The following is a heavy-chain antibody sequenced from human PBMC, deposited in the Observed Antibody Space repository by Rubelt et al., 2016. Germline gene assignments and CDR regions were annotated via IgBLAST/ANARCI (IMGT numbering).Heavy chain of an antibody. CDR3: ARDQLALYAFDI. CDR2: ISAYDGNT. J-gene: IGHJ3*02. V-gene: IGHV1-18*01. CDR1: GYTFTTYG. D-gene: IGHD1-1*01. Sequence: QVQLVQSGAEVKKPGASVKVSCKASGYTFTTYGISWVRQAPGQGLEWMGWISAYDGNTNYAQKLQGRGTMTTDTATSTAYMELRSLRSDDTAVYFCARDQLALYAFDIWGQGTMVTVSS.